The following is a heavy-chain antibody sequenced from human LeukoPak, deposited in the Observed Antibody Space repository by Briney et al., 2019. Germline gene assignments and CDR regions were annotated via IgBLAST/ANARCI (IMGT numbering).Heavy chain of an antibody. Sequence: GASVKVSCKASGYTFTGYGISWVRQAPGQGLEWMGWVSAYNGNTNYAQKLQGRVTMTTDTSTSTAYMELRSLRSDDTAVYYCATSRSGWYYFDYWGQGTLVTVSS. D-gene: IGHD6-19*01. J-gene: IGHJ4*02. CDR2: VSAYNGNT. CDR1: GYTFTGYG. V-gene: IGHV1-18*04. CDR3: ATSRSGWYYFDY.